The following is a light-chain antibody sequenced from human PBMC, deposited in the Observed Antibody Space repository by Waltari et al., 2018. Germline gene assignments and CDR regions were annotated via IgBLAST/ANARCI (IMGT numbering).Light chain of an antibody. J-gene: IGLJ1*01. V-gene: IGLV3-21*04. CDR1: PVGSER. Sequence: SYVLTQPPSVSVAPGETARITCGGSPVGSERVHWYQQKPGQAPVLVIYDDSVRPSGIPERFSASSSGDTATLSISRVEAGDEADYYCQVWDRESDVFGTGTRVTVL. CDR3: QVWDRESDV. CDR2: DDS.